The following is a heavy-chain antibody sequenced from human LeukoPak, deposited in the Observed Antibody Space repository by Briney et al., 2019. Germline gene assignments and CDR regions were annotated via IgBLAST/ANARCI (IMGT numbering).Heavy chain of an antibody. D-gene: IGHD3-9*01. CDR3: ARDYYDILTGYVEYFQH. CDR2: ISGSGGST. CDR1: GFTFSSYA. Sequence: GGSLRLSCAASGFTFSSYAMSWVRQAPGKGLEWVSAISGSGGSTYYADSVKGRFTISRDNSKNTLYLQMNSLRAEDTAVYYCARDYYDILTGYVEYFQHWGQGTLVTVSS. V-gene: IGHV3-23*01. J-gene: IGHJ1*01.